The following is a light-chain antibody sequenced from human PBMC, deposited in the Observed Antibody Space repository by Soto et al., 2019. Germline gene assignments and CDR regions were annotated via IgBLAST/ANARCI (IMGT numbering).Light chain of an antibody. J-gene: IGKJ1*01. V-gene: IGKV1-5*03. Sequence: IQLTQSPSTLSASVWDTVTITCRASESISIWLAWYQQKPGKAPNLLINKASSLQSEVPSRFSGSGSGTEFTLTITSLQPDDFGVDYCQQYKSSSTFGQGTKVDIK. CDR3: QQYKSSST. CDR2: KAS. CDR1: ESISIW.